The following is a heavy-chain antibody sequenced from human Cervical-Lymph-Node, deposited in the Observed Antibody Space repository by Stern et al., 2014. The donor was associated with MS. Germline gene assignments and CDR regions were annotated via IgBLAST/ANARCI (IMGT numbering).Heavy chain of an antibody. CDR1: GFTFDDYA. J-gene: IGHJ4*02. CDR3: AKARSGLISRLVDY. Sequence: EVQLVESGGGLVQPGRSLRLSCAASGFTFDDYAMHWVRQAPGKGLEWVSGISWNSGSIGYADSVKGRFTISRDNAKNSLDLQMNSLRAEDTALYYCAKARSGLISRLVDYWGQGTLVTVSS. D-gene: IGHD6-25*01. CDR2: ISWNSGSI. V-gene: IGHV3-9*01.